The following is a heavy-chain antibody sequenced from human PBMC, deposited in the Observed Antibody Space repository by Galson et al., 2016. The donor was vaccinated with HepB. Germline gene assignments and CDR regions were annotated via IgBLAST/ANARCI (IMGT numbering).Heavy chain of an antibody. Sequence: SVKVSCKASGYSFTGYYIHWVRQAPGQGLEWMGWINPKSGDTNCAQKFKGRVNMTMDTSIGTAYMDLSSLRSDDTAVYFCARGVAGTSDYWGQEALVTVSS. CDR3: ARGVAGTSDY. V-gene: IGHV1-2*02. CDR2: INPKSGDT. J-gene: IGHJ4*02. CDR1: GYSFTGYY. D-gene: IGHD6-19*01.